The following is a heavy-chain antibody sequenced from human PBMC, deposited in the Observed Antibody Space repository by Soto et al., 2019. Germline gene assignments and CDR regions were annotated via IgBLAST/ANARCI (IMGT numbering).Heavy chain of an antibody. D-gene: IGHD2-2*01. CDR1: GFTFSSYA. J-gene: IGHJ4*02. CDR3: TKVVPNDCSSITCRYFDY. CDR2: VSVSGANT. V-gene: IGHV3-23*01. Sequence: GGTLRLSCAASGFTFSSYAMSWVRMAPGKGMEWVSTVSVSGANTYYADSVKGRFTASRDNSKNTLYLQINSLRVEDTAVYYCTKVVPNDCSSITCRYFDYWGLGTLVTVSS.